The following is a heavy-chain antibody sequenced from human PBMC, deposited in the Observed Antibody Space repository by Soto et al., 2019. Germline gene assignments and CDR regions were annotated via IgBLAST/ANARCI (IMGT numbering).Heavy chain of an antibody. V-gene: IGHV3-30*18. D-gene: IGHD6-19*01. Sequence: GGSLRLSCAASGFTFSSYGMHWVRQAPGKGLEWVAVISYDERNKYYAESVRGRFTISRDNSKKMLYLQMNSLRDEDTAVFYCAKVFRKTFRFTVAGLIDYWGQGTLVTVSS. CDR2: ISYDERNK. CDR1: GFTFSSYG. CDR3: AKVFRKTFRFTVAGLIDY. J-gene: IGHJ4*02.